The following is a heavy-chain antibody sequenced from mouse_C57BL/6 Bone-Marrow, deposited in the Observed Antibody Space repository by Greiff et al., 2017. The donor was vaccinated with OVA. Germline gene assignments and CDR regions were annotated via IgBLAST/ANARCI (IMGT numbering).Heavy chain of an antibody. CDR1: EYEFPSHD. CDR2: INSDGGST. J-gene: IGHJ2*01. D-gene: IGHD3-2*02. V-gene: IGHV5-2*03. CDR3: ARRQLRLLDY. Sequence: EVKLMESGGGLVQPGESLKLSCESNEYEFPSHDMSWVRKTPEKRLELVAAINSDGGSTYYPDTMERRFIISRDNTKKTLYLQMSRLRAEDTALYYCARRQLRLLDYWGQGTTLTVSS.